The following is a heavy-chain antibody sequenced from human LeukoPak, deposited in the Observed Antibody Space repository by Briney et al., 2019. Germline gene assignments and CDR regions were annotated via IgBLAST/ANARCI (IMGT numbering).Heavy chain of an antibody. CDR3: AKVVGDYGDYRGVFDAFDI. D-gene: IGHD4-17*01. V-gene: IGHV3-48*01. J-gene: IGHJ3*02. CDR1: GFTFSSYS. Sequence: GGSLRLSCAASGFTFSSYSMNWVRQAPGKGLEWVSYISSSSSTIYYADSVKGRFTISRDNSKNTLYLQMNSLRAEDTAVYYCAKVVGDYGDYRGVFDAFDIWGQGTMVTVSS. CDR2: ISSSSSTI.